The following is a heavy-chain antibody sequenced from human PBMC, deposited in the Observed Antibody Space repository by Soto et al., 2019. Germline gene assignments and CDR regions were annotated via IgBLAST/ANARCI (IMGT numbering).Heavy chain of an antibody. V-gene: IGHV1-8*01. J-gene: IGHJ4*02. CDR3: ESRLTYYYSSGSYPAYEY. Sequence: QVQLVKSGDEVKKPGASVKVSFKASGYTFTSYDSNWVRQATGQGLEWMGWMNPTRGNTGYAQKFQGRVTMTRNTAISTAYMELSRLRSEETAGYYGESRLTYYYSSGSYPAYEYWGQGTLVTVSS. CDR1: GYTFTSYD. D-gene: IGHD3-10*01. CDR2: MNPTRGNT.